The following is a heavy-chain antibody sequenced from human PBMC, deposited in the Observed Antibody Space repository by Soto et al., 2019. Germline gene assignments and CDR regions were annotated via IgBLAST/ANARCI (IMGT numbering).Heavy chain of an antibody. J-gene: IGHJ5*02. Sequence: QVQLVQSGAEVKKPGASVKVSCKASGYTFTSYGISWVRQAPGQGLEWMGGISAYNGNTNYAQKLQGRVTMTTDTSTSTAYMELRSLRSDDTAVYYCARVMIVVVTPPWFDPWGQGTLVTVSS. CDR3: ARVMIVVVTPPWFDP. D-gene: IGHD3-22*01. CDR2: ISAYNGNT. CDR1: GYTFTSYG. V-gene: IGHV1-18*01.